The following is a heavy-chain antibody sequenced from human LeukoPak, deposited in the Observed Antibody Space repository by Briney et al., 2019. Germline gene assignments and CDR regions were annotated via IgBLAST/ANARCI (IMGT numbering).Heavy chain of an antibody. J-gene: IGHJ4*02. CDR2: IYHSGST. V-gene: IGHV4-39*07. D-gene: IGHD6-13*01. CDR1: GDSISGNNYY. CDR3: ARDHRYSSSWYFDY. Sequence: PSDTLSLTCTVSGDSISGNNYYWGWIRQPPGKGLEWIGYIYHSGSTYYNPSLKSRVTISVDRSKNQFSLKLSSVTAADTAVYYCARDHRYSSSWYFDYWGQGTLVTVSS.